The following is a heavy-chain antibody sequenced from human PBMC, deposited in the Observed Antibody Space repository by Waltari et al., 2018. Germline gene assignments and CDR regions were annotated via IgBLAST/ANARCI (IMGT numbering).Heavy chain of an antibody. CDR2: IKQDGSEK. Sequence: EVQLVESGGGLVQPGGSLRLSCAASGFTFSNYWMSWVRQAPGKGLEWVANIKQDGSEKDYVDSVKGRFTSSRDNAKNSLYLQMNSLRAEDTAVYYCGRDGGYGQSDSWGQGTLVTVSS. CDR1: GFTFSNYW. CDR3: GRDGGYGQSDS. D-gene: IGHD5-18*01. J-gene: IGHJ4*02. V-gene: IGHV3-7*03.